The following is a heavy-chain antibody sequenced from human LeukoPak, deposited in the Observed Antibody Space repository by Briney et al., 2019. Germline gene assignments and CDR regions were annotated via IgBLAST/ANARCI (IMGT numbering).Heavy chain of an antibody. D-gene: IGHD2-2*01. Sequence: SETLSLTCTVSGGSISSGGYFWSWIQQPAGKGLEWIGRFYASGSTNYNPSLQSRVTISVDTSKNQFSLKLTSVTAADTAVYYCALGNCPTTSCYPGVAFDIWGQGTMVTVSS. J-gene: IGHJ3*02. CDR2: FYASGST. CDR1: GGSISSGGYF. CDR3: ALGNCPTTSCYPGVAFDI. V-gene: IGHV4-61*02.